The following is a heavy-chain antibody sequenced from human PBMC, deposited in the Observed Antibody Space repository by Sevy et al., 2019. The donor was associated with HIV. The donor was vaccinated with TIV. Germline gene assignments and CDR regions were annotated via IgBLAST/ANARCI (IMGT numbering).Heavy chain of an antibody. J-gene: IGHJ4*02. Sequence: GGSLRLSCVGSHSGFNMYAIHWVRQAPGKGLEWVAMIWYDGSSEYYADSVKGRFAISRDNSRNTVFLQMNSLRAEDTAVYYCARDLEFYDSGDYGPAFMPDYWGQGTLVTVSS. CDR3: ARDLEFYDSGDYGPAFMPDY. CDR1: HSGFNMYA. D-gene: IGHD4-17*01. CDR2: IWYDGSSE. V-gene: IGHV3-33*01.